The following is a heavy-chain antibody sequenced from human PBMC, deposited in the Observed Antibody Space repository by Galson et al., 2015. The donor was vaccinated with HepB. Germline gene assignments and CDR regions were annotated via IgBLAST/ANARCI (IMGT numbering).Heavy chain of an antibody. Sequence: SLRLSCAASGFTFSSYWMSWVRQAPGKGLEWVANIKQDGSEKYYVDSVKGRFTISRDNAKNSLYLQMNSLRAEDTAVYYCARRLHDYSKNGDFQHWGQGTLVTVSS. CDR2: IKQDGSEK. J-gene: IGHJ1*01. CDR1: GFTFSSYW. CDR3: ARRLHDYSKNGDFQH. V-gene: IGHV3-7*01. D-gene: IGHD4-11*01.